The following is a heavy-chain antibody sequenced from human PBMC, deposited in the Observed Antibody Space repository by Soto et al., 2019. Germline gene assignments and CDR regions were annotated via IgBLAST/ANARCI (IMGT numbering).Heavy chain of an antibody. V-gene: IGHV1-69*13. CDR3: ARGATHGSSWYFWFDP. D-gene: IGHD6-13*01. Sequence: ASVKVSCKASGGTFSTYPINWVRQAPGQGLEWMGGIIPLFGTTNYAQKFKGRVTITADESTRTAYMELSSLRAEDAAVYYCARGATHGSSWYFWFDPWGQGTLVTVSS. CDR2: IIPLFGTT. J-gene: IGHJ5*02. CDR1: GGTFSTYP.